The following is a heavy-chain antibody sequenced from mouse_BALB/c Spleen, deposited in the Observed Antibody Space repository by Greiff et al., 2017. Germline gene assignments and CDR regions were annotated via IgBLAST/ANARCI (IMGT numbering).Heavy chain of an antibody. CDR2: ISYSGST. V-gene: IGHV3-2*02. Sequence: EVKLLESGPGLVKPSQSLSLTCTVTGYSITSDYAWNWIRQFPGNKLEWMGYISYSGSTSYNPSLKSRISITRDTSKNQFFLQLNSVTTEDTATYYCARDYGVDWGQGTTLTVSS. CDR1: GYSITSDYA. J-gene: IGHJ2*01. CDR3: ARDYGVD. D-gene: IGHD1-1*02.